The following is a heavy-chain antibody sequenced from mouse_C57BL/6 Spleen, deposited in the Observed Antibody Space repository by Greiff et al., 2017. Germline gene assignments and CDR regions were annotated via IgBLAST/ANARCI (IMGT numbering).Heavy chain of an antibody. V-gene: IGHV7-3*01. CDR2: IRNKANGYTT. Sequence: EVMLVESGGGLVQPGGSLSLSCAASGFTFTDYYMSWVRQPPGKALEWLGFIRNKANGYTTEYSASVKGRFTISRDNSQSILYLQVNALRAEDSATYYCARDGPWYFDVWGTGTTVTVSS. J-gene: IGHJ1*03. CDR3: ARDGPWYFDV. CDR1: GFTFTDYY.